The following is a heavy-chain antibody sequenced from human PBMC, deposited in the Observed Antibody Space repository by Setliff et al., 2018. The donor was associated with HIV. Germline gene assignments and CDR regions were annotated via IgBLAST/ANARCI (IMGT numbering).Heavy chain of an antibody. CDR2: IYPGDSDT. D-gene: IGHD5-18*01. CDR1: GYSFTSYW. J-gene: IGHJ6*02. V-gene: IGHV5-51*01. Sequence: GESLKISCKGSGYSFTSYWIGWVRQMPGKGLEWMGIIYPGDSDTTYSPSFQGQVTISADKSTSTAYLQWSSLQASDTAIYYCARPGYSYGSFYYSMDVWGQGTTVTVSS. CDR3: ARPGYSYGSFYYSMDV.